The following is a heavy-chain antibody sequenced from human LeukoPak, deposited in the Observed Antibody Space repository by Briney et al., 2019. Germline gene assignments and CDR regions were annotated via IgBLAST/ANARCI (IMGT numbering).Heavy chain of an antibody. CDR3: ARAGAVVTTHFDF. V-gene: IGHV1-18*01. J-gene: IGHJ4*02. CDR2: IGAYNGNT. Sequence: ASVTVSFTASGYTFTTFGITWVRQAPGQGLEWMGWIGAYNGNTNYAQNLQGRVTMTTDTSTSTAYMELRNLRSDDTAVYFCARAGAVVTTHFDFWGQGTLVTVSS. D-gene: IGHD2-21*02. CDR1: GYTFTTFG.